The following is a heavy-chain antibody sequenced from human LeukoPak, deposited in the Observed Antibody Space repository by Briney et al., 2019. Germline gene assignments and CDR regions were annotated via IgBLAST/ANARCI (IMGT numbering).Heavy chain of an antibody. CDR2: IYSSGST. CDR3: ARGGGSIYYYYGMDV. CDR1: GFTVSSNY. V-gene: IGHV3-53*01. Sequence: GGSLRLSCAASGFTVSSNYMSWVRQAPGKGLEWVSVIYSSGSTYYADSVKGRFTISRDNSKNTLYLQMNSLRAEDTAVYYCARGGGSIYYYYGMDVWGQGTTVTVSS. J-gene: IGHJ6*02. D-gene: IGHD2-15*01.